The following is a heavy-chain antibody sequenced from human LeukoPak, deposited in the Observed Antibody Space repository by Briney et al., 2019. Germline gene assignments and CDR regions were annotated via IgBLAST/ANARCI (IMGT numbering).Heavy chain of an antibody. J-gene: IGHJ4*02. CDR2: ISGSGDNT. CDR1: GFSFSSYA. CDR3: ARGRDLFDS. Sequence: GGSLRLSCAASGFSFSSYAMSWVRQAPGKGLEWVSSISGSGDNTYYAESVKGRFTISRDNSKNTLFLQMNSLRAGDTAVYYCARGRDLFDSWGQGTLVIVSS. V-gene: IGHV3-23*01.